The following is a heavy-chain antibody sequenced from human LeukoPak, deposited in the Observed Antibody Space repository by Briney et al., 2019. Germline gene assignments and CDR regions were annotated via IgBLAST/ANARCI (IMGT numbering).Heavy chain of an antibody. CDR1: GFTFSNYS. D-gene: IGHD3-22*01. CDR2: LFSSSTYK. Sequence: GGSLRLSCAAPGFTFSNYSMNWVRQAPGKGLEWVSSLFSSSTYKYYADSVKGRFTISRDNAKNSLYLQMNSLRGEDTAVYYCARMGDSSGYAFDIWGQGTMVTVSS. V-gene: IGHV3-21*01. J-gene: IGHJ3*02. CDR3: ARMGDSSGYAFDI.